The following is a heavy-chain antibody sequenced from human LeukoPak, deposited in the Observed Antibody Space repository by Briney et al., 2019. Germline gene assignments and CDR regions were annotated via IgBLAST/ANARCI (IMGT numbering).Heavy chain of an antibody. Sequence: GGSLRLSCAASGFTFSTYAMSWVRQAPGKGLEWVSVTSGSGGSTYYADSVRGRFTTSRDNSKNTLYLQMNSLRVEDTAVYYCAKGVLGTTVTTASGYWGQGTLVTVSS. CDR1: GFTFSTYA. J-gene: IGHJ4*02. CDR2: TSGSGGST. CDR3: AKGVLGTTVTTASGY. V-gene: IGHV3-23*01. D-gene: IGHD4-17*01.